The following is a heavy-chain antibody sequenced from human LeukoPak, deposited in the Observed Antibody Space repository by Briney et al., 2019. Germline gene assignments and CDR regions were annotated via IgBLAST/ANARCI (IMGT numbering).Heavy chain of an antibody. D-gene: IGHD2-2*01. CDR3: ARRQGCSSTSCPPDS. Sequence: GESLKISCRGSGYRFTTYWIGWVRQMPGKGLEWMGIIYHGDSDTRYSPSFQGQVTMSADKSINTAYLQWSSLKASDTAMYYCARRQGCSSTSCPPDSWGQGTLVTVSS. V-gene: IGHV5-51*01. CDR2: IYHGDSDT. J-gene: IGHJ4*02. CDR1: GYRFTTYW.